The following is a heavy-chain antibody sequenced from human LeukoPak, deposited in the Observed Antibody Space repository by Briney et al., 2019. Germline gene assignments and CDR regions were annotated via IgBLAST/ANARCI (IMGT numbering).Heavy chain of an antibody. Sequence: GGSLRLSCAASGFTFDDYGMSWVRQAPGQGLEWVSGITWNGGSTGYADSVKGRFTISRDSSKNTLYLQMNSLRAEDTAVYYCAKDLRSSADSKMGAADYWGQGTLVTVSS. CDR3: AKDLRSSADSKMGAADY. J-gene: IGHJ4*02. CDR1: GFTFDDYG. V-gene: IGHV3-20*04. D-gene: IGHD1-26*01. CDR2: ITWNGGST.